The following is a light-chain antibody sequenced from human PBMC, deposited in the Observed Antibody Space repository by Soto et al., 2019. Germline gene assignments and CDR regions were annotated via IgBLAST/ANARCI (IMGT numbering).Light chain of an antibody. Sequence: QSVLTQPPSVSGAPGQRVIISCTGSSSNIGAGYDVHWYQQVPGTAPRLLIHGNTNRPSGVPDRFSASKSGTSASLAITGLQAEDEADYYCQSSDSSLSGSKVFGGGTQLTVL. CDR1: SSNIGAGYD. J-gene: IGLJ3*02. V-gene: IGLV1-40*01. CDR2: GNT. CDR3: QSSDSSLSGSKV.